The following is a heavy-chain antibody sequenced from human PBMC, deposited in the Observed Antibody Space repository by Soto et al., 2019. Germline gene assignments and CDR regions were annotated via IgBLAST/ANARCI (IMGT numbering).Heavy chain of an antibody. D-gene: IGHD6-13*01. J-gene: IGHJ4*02. Sequence: QVQLQESGPGLVKPSQTLSLTCTVSGGSISSGGYYWSWIRQHPGKGLEWLGYIYYSGSTYYNPSLKSRVTISVDTSKNQFSLKLSSVTAADTAVYYCARGRRMEAAGIHYFDYWGQGTLVTVSS. CDR1: GGSISSGGYY. CDR2: IYYSGST. V-gene: IGHV4-31*03. CDR3: ARGRRMEAAGIHYFDY.